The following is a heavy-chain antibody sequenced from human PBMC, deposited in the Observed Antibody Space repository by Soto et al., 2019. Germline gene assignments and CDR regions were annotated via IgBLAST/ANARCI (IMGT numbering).Heavy chain of an antibody. J-gene: IGHJ6*02. V-gene: IGHV3-53*01. CDR1: GFTVSGNY. CDR3: ASGVSLYYHYGMDV. D-gene: IGHD3-10*01. Sequence: PGGSLRLSCAASGFTVSGNYMSWVRQAPGKGLEWVSVIYSGGSTYYADSVKGRFTISRDNSKNTLYLQMNSLRAEDTAVYYCASGVSLYYHYGMDVWGQGTTVTVSS. CDR2: IYSGGST.